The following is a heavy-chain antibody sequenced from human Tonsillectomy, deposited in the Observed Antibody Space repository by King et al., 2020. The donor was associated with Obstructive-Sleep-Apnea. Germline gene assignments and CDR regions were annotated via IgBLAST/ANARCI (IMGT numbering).Heavy chain of an antibody. CDR3: ARGRYSSSLSLYYFDY. V-gene: IGHV3-13*01. J-gene: IGHJ4*02. D-gene: IGHD6-13*01. CDR1: GFTFSSYD. Sequence: DVQLVESGGGLVQPGGSLRLSCAASGFTFSSYDMHWVRQATGKGLEWVAAIGTAGDTHYPASVKGRFTISRENAKNSLYHQMNSLGAGDTAVYYCARGRYSSSLSLYYFDYWGQGTLVTVSS. CDR2: IGTAGDT.